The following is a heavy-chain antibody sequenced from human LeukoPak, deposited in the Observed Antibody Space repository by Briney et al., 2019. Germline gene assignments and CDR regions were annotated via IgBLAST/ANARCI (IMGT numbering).Heavy chain of an antibody. CDR1: GFTLSSYS. J-gene: IGHJ4*02. CDR3: ARDRQRGYCSGGSCYGGDY. CDR2: ISSSSSYI. Sequence: GGSLRLSCAASGFTLSSYSMNWVRQAPGKGLEWVSSISSSSSYIYYADSVKGRFTISRDNAKNSLYLQMNSLRAEDTAVYYCARDRQRGYCSGGSCYGGDYWGQGTLVTVSS. V-gene: IGHV3-21*01. D-gene: IGHD2-15*01.